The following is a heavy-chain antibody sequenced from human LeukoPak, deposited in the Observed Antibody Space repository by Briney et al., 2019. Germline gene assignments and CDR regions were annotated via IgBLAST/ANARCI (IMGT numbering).Heavy chain of an antibody. CDR1: GGSISSGKW. CDR2: ISHSGSP. V-gene: IGHV4-4*02. CDR3: ARDVRGWLDY. Sequence: SGTLSLTCGVSGGSISSGKWWSWVRQPPGKGLEWIGEISHSGSPNYNPSLKSRLTISVDTSKNQFSLKLSSVTAADTAVYYCARDVRGWLDYWGQGTLVTVSS. J-gene: IGHJ4*02. D-gene: IGHD6-19*01.